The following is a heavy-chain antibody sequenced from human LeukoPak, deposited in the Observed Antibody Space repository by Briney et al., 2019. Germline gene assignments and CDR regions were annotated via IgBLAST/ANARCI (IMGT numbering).Heavy chain of an antibody. CDR2: INPNSGGT. V-gene: IGHV1-2*02. J-gene: IGHJ4*02. CDR3: ARGVYCSGGSCYPSVDY. CDR1: GYTFTGYY. Sequence: ASVKVSCKAFGYTFTGYYMHWVRQAPGQGFEWMGWINPNSGGTNYAQKFQGRVTMTRDTSISTAYMELSSLRSEDTAVYYCARGVYCSGGSCYPSVDYWGQGTLVTVSS. D-gene: IGHD2-15*01.